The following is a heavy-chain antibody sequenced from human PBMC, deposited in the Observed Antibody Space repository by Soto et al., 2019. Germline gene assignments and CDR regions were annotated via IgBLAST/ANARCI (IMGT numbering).Heavy chain of an antibody. CDR3: ARDRRWLPRGPDNWLDL. V-gene: IGHV4-30-4*01. J-gene: IGHJ5*02. D-gene: IGHD5-12*01. Sequence: PSETLSLTCTVSGGSINSGDYYWTWVRQPPGKGLEWIGYIYYDGNSQHNPSLKGRVTMSIDTSKNQFSLNLSSVTAADTAVYYCARDRRWLPRGPDNWLDLWGQGTQVTVSS. CDR1: GGSINSGDYY. CDR2: IYYDGNS.